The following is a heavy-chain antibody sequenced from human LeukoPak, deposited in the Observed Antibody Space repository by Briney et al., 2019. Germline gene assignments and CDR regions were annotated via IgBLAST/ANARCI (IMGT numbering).Heavy chain of an antibody. CDR3: ARQSPRLWFGEANYFDY. Sequence: SEPLSLTCTLSDHSISSTSYYWGWNRQPPGKTLDWIGPIYTSGSTNYNPSLKSRVTMSVDTSKNQFSLKLSSVTAADTAVYYCARQSPRLWFGEANYFDYWGQGTLVTVSS. CDR2: IYTSGST. V-gene: IGHV4-39*01. CDR1: DHSISSTSYY. D-gene: IGHD3-10*01. J-gene: IGHJ4*02.